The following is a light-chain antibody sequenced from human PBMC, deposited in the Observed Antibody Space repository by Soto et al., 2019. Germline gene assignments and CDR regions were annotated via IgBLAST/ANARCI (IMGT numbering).Light chain of an antibody. CDR1: QNIISW. CDR3: QQYISFPHT. CDR2: KAS. V-gene: IGKV1-5*03. Sequence: DIQMTQSPSTLSASVGDRVTITCRASQNIISWLAWYQQKPGKAPKLLTYKASSLESGVPSRFSGSGSGTEFTLTINSLQPDDFATYYCQQYISFPHTFGQGTKREIK. J-gene: IGKJ2*01.